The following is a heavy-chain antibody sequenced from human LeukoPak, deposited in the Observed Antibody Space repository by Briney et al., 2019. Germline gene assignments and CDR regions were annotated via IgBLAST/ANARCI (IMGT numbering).Heavy chain of an antibody. J-gene: IGHJ4*02. CDR2: INPNSGGT. Sequence: ASVKVSCKASGYTFTGYYMHWVRQAPGQGLEWMGWINPNSGGTNYAQKFQGRVTLTRDTSISTAYMELSRLRSDDTAVYYCARDPWFGEFLLDYWGQGTLVTVSS. CDR1: GYTFTGYY. V-gene: IGHV1-2*02. D-gene: IGHD3-10*01. CDR3: ARDPWFGEFLLDY.